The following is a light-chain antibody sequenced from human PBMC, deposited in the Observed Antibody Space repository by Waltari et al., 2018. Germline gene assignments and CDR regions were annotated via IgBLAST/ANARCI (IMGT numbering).Light chain of an antibody. Sequence: QLMLTQSPSASASLGASVKLTCTLSRGHSSHAIAWHQQQPGKGPRYLMKVNSDGSHIKGDGIPDRFSGSSSGAERYLTISSLQSEDEADYYCQTGGFGIWVFGGGTKLTVL. CDR2: VNSDGSH. CDR3: QTGGFGIWV. J-gene: IGLJ3*02. CDR1: RGHSSHA. V-gene: IGLV4-69*01.